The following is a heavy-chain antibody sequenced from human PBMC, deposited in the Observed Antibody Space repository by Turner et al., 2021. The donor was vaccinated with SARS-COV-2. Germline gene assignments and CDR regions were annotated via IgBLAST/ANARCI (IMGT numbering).Heavy chain of an antibody. J-gene: IGHJ6*02. D-gene: IGHD2-8*02. CDR1: AGICRYKT. CDR2: IIPDFGTL. CDR3: ARTPTLGGCSGGGCAPYESYYYGFDA. Sequence: QVVVVQSGVEVPEPGSSVHVSGTASAGICRYKTLNWVRQARGQGLEWMRGIIPDFGTLNYEQKLQGSGTITADEAKNMAYMDLSSMKYDDTATYHYARTPTLGGCSGGGCAPYESYYYGFDAWGQGTTVTVSS. V-gene: IGHV1-69*01.